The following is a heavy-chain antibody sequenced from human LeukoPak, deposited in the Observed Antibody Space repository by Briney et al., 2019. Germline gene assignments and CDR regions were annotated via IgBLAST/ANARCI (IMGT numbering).Heavy chain of an antibody. Sequence: GRSLRLSCAASGFTFSSYGMHWVRQAPGKGLEWVAVISYDGSSKYYADSVKGRFTISRDNSKNTLYLQMNSLRAEDTAVYYCAKDRGSSWGYYYYGMDVWGQGTTVTVSS. V-gene: IGHV3-30*18. CDR1: GFTFSSYG. D-gene: IGHD6-13*01. CDR2: ISYDGSSK. CDR3: AKDRGSSWGYYYYGMDV. J-gene: IGHJ6*02.